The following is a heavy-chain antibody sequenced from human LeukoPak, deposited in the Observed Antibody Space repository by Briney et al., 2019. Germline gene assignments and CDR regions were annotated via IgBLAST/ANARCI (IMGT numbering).Heavy chain of an antibody. V-gene: IGHV3-64*01. CDR3: ARAVGIAARPGWFDP. J-gene: IGHJ5*02. CDR1: GFTFSSYA. Sequence: SGGSLRLSCAASGFTFSSYAMHWVRQAPGKGLEYVSAISSNGGSTYYANSVKGRFTISRDNSNNTLYLQMGSLRAADLAVYYCARAVGIAARPGWFDPWGQGTLVTVSS. D-gene: IGHD6-6*01. CDR2: ISSNGGST.